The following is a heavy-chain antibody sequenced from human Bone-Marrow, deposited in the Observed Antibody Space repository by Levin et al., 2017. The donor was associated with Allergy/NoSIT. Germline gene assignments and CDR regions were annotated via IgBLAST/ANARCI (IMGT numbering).Heavy chain of an antibody. Sequence: SETLFLTCTVSGYSISSGYYWGWIRQPPGKGLEWIGNIYHSGSSYYDPSLKSRVAISVDASKNQFSLKLTSVTAADTAVYYCARLQRGYSSEIDYWGQGTLVTVSS. D-gene: IGHD5-18*01. J-gene: IGHJ4*02. CDR2: IYHSGSS. V-gene: IGHV4-38-2*02. CDR1: GYSISSGYY. CDR3: ARLQRGYSSEIDY.